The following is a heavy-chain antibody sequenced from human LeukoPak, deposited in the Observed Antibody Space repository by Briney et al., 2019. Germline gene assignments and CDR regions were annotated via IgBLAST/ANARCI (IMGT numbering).Heavy chain of an antibody. D-gene: IGHD3-3*01. CDR3: ARGPAPNYDFWSGYPDY. J-gene: IGHJ4*02. Sequence: ASVKVSCKASGYTLTGYYMHWVRQAPGQGLEWMGWINPNSGGTNYAQKFQGRVTMTRDTSISTGSMELSRLRSDDTAVYYCARGPAPNYDFWSGYPDYWGQGTLVTVSS. CDR1: GYTLTGYY. CDR2: INPNSGGT. V-gene: IGHV1-2*02.